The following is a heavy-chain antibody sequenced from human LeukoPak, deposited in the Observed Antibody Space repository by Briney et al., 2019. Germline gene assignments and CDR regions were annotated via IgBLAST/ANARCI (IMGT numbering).Heavy chain of an antibody. CDR3: ARHKGSGWYYFDY. CDR2: IYYSGST. V-gene: IGHV4-39*01. CDR1: GGSISSSSYY. D-gene: IGHD6-19*01. Sequence: SSETLSLTCTVSGGSISSSSYYWGWIRQPPGEGLEWIGSIYYSGSTYYNPSLKSRVTISVDTSKNQFSLKLSSVTAADTAVYYCARHKGSGWYYFDYWGQGTLVTVSS. J-gene: IGHJ4*02.